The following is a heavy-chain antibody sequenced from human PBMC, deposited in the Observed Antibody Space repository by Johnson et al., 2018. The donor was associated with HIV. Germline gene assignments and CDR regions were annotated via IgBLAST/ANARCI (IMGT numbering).Heavy chain of an antibody. D-gene: IGHD2-15*01. Sequence: MQLVESGGGLVQPGGSLRLSCAASGFTFSSYDMHWVRQATGKGLEWVSAIGTAGDTYYPGSVKGRFTISRENAKNTLYLQMNSRRAEDTAVYYCASSATGLLPNDAFDIWGQGTMVTVSS. CDR3: ASSATGLLPNDAFDI. J-gene: IGHJ3*02. CDR1: GFTFSSYD. CDR2: IGTAGDT. V-gene: IGHV3-13*01.